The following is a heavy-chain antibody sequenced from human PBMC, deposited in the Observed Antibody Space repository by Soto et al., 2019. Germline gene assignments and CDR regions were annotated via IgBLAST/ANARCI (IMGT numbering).Heavy chain of an antibody. CDR1: GYSFTSYW. Sequence: GESLKISCKGSGYSFTSYWIGWVRQMPGEGLEWMGIIYPGDSDTRYSPSFQGQVTISADKSISTAYLQWSSLKASDTAMYYCARNTGDILTGYHYGMDVWGQGTTVTVSS. V-gene: IGHV5-51*01. CDR2: IYPGDSDT. D-gene: IGHD3-9*01. J-gene: IGHJ6*02. CDR3: ARNTGDILTGYHYGMDV.